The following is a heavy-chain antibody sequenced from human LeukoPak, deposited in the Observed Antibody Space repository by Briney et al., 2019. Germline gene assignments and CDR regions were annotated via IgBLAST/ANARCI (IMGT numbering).Heavy chain of an antibody. V-gene: IGHV1-46*03. CDR3: ASARWDIVVVPAAISFDY. D-gene: IGHD2-2*02. CDR2: INPSGGST. Sequence: ASVKVSCKASGYTFTSYYMHWVRQAPGQGLEWMGIINPSGGSTSYAQKFQGRVTMTRDTSTSTVYIELSSLACEDTAVYYCASARWDIVVVPAAISFDYWGQGTLVTVSS. J-gene: IGHJ4*02. CDR1: GYTFTSYY.